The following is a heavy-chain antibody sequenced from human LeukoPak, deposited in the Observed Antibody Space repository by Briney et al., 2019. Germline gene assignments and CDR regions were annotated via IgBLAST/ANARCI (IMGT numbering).Heavy chain of an antibody. V-gene: IGHV4-59*12. D-gene: IGHD3-3*01. CDR1: GGSISIYY. CDR2: IYNSGST. CDR3: ARTTRITIFGVVIIPRLNYYFDY. J-gene: IGHJ4*02. Sequence: PSETLSLTCTVSGGSISIYYWSWIRQPPGKGLEWIGYIYNSGSTNYNPSLKSRVTISVDTSKNQFSLKLSSVTAADTAVYYCARTTRITIFGVVIIPRLNYYFDYWGQGTLVTVSS.